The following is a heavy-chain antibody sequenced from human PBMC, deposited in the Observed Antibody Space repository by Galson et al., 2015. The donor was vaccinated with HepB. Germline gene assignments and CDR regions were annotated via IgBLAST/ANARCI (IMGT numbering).Heavy chain of an antibody. V-gene: IGHV3-72*01. CDR3: AIERRDYGDYAYYYYGMDV. Sequence: SLRLSCAASGFIFSNYAMSWVRQAPGKGLEWVGRTRNRANSYTTRYAASVQGRFTISRDDSKNSLYLQMNSLKTEDTAVYYCAIERRDYGDYAYYYYGMDVWGQGTTVTVSS. CDR2: TRNRANSYTT. CDR1: GFIFSNYA. D-gene: IGHD4-17*01. J-gene: IGHJ6*02.